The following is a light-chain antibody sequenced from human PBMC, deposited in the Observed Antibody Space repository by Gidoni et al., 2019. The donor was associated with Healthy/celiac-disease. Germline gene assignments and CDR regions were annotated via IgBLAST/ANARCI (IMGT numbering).Light chain of an antibody. V-gene: IGLV2-14*01. J-gene: IGLJ2*01. Sequence: QSALTQPASVSGSPGQSITISCTGTSSDVGVYNYVSLYQQHPGKAPNLMIYEVSNRPSWVSNRCSGSKSGNTASLTISGLQAEDEADYYCSSYTSSSTLDVFGGGTKLTV. CDR1: SSDVGVYNY. CDR2: EVS. CDR3: SSYTSSSTLDV.